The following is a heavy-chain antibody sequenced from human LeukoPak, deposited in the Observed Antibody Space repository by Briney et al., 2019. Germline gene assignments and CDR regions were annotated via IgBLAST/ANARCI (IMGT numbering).Heavy chain of an antibody. Sequence: GGSLRLSCAASGFTFSSYWMSWVRQAPGKGLEWVANIKQDGSEKYYVDSVEGRFTISRDNAKNSLYLQMNSLRAEDTAVYYCARVPYYDFWSGYHWGFDYWGQGTLVTVSS. CDR2: IKQDGSEK. J-gene: IGHJ4*02. D-gene: IGHD3-3*01. CDR3: ARVPYYDFWSGYHWGFDY. CDR1: GFTFSSYW. V-gene: IGHV3-7*05.